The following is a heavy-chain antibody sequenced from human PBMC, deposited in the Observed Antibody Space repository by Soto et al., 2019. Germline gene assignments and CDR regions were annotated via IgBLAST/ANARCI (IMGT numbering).Heavy chain of an antibody. V-gene: IGHV1-58*01. Sequence: EASVKVSCKASGFTFTSSAVQWARQARGQRLEWIGWIVVGSGNTNYAQKFQERVTITRDMSTSTAYMELSSLRSEDTAVYYCAADSYIVVVTAAMLAFDIWGQGTMVTVSS. J-gene: IGHJ3*02. D-gene: IGHD2-2*01. CDR3: AADSYIVVVTAAMLAFDI. CDR2: IVVGSGNT. CDR1: GFTFTSSA.